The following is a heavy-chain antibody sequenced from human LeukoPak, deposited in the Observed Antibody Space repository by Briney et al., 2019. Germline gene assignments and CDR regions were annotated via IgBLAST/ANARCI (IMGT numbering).Heavy chain of an antibody. J-gene: IGHJ4*02. CDR2: IYYSGST. CDR3: ARIALHDYGDYYLDY. Sequence: SETLSLTCPVSGGSISSYYWSWIRQPPGKGLEWIGYIYYSGSTNYNPSLKSRVTISVDTSKNQFSLKLSSVTAADTAVYYCARIALHDYGDYYLDYWGQGTLVTVSS. D-gene: IGHD4-17*01. CDR1: GGSISSYY. V-gene: IGHV4-59*01.